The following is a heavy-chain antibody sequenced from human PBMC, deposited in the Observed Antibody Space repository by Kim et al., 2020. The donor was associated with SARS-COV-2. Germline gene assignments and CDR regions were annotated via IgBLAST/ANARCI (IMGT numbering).Heavy chain of an antibody. CDR1: GGSISSYY. D-gene: IGHD1-26*01. CDR3: ARRKNTGSSYYFDY. V-gene: IGHV4-59*01. J-gene: IGHJ4*02. Sequence: SETLSLTCTVSGGSISSYYWSWIRQPPGKGLEWIGNIYYTGSINYHPSLRSRVTMSVDTSKNQFSLNLSSVTAADTAVYYCARRKNTGSSYYFDYWCQGT. CDR2: IYYTGSI.